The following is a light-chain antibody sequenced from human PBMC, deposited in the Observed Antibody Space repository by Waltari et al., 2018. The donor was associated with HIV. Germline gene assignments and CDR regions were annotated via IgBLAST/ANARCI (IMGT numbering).Light chain of an antibody. CDR3: MQGTHWPPWT. CDR2: KVS. V-gene: IGKV2-30*01. CDR1: QSLVYSDGNTY. J-gene: IGKJ1*01. Sequence: DVVMTQSPLSLPVTLGQPASISCRSSQSLVYSDGNTYLNWFQQRPGQSPRCLIYKVSSRDSGAPARFSGSGSGTDFTLKISRVEAGDVGVYYCMQGTHWPPWTFGQGTKVEIK.